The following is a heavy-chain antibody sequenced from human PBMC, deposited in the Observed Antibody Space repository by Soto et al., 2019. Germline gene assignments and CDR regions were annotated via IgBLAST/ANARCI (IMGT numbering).Heavy chain of an antibody. D-gene: IGHD2-8*02. Sequence: SETLSLTCTVSGASITGSFFWSWIRQPAGKGLEWIGRFSLSGTTNYNPSLRSRVTMSADVSKNKFSLRLTSVTAADTALYYCARGMTPPGAPAWYYFDSWGQGTLVTVSS. V-gene: IGHV4-4*07. CDR2: FSLSGTT. J-gene: IGHJ4*02. CDR1: GASITGSFF. CDR3: ARGMTPPGAPAWYYFDS.